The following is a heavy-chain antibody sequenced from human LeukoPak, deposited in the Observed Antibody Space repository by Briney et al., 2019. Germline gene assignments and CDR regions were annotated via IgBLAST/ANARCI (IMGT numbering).Heavy chain of an antibody. D-gene: IGHD1-1*01. J-gene: IGHJ4*02. CDR3: ATDEAATGRLDY. Sequence: GGSLRLSCAASGFNFRNYWMHWVRQAPGKGLVWVSRINSDGSSTSYADSVKGRFPISRDNAENTLYLQINSLRAEDTAVYYCATDEAATGRLDYWGQGTLVTDSS. CDR2: INSDGSST. V-gene: IGHV3-74*01. CDR1: GFNFRNYW.